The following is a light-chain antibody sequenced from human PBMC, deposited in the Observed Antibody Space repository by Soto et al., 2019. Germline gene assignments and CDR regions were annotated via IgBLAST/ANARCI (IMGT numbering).Light chain of an antibody. CDR2: EVS. CDR1: SSDVGGYNY. V-gene: IGLV2-14*01. J-gene: IGLJ2*01. CDR3: SSYTSSSTVV. Sequence: QSVLTQPASVSGSPGQSITISCTGTSSDVGGYNYVSWYQQHPGKAPKLMIYEVSNRPSGVSNRFSGSKSGNTASLTISGLQAEDEADYYCSSYTSSSTVVFGGGPRSPS.